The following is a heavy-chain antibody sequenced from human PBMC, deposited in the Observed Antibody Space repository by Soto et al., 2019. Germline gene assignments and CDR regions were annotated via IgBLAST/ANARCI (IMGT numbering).Heavy chain of an antibody. J-gene: IGHJ6*02. CDR2: THHSGSI. V-gene: IGHV4-30-4*08. D-gene: IGHD2-21*02. Sequence: PSETLSLTCTVSGGSISGDYYHWTWIRQSPEKGLEWIGYTHHSGSILYNPSLKSRLTISVDTSKNQSSLHLSSVTAADTAVYFCAREDDGGDTLDVWGQGTTVTVSS. CDR1: GGSISGDYYH. CDR3: AREDDGGDTLDV.